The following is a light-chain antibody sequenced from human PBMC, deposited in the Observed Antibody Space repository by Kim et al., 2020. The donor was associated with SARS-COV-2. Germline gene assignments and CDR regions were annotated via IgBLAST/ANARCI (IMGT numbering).Light chain of an antibody. Sequence: QSALTQPASVSGSPGQSITISCTGTRLDVGGYNYVSWYQHHPGKAPKLMIYDVHNRPTGVSDRFSGSKSGNTASLTISGLQAEDEADYYCSSWASTTSYVFGTGTKVTVL. CDR1: RLDVGGYNY. CDR2: DVH. CDR3: SSWASTTSYV. V-gene: IGLV2-14*03. J-gene: IGLJ1*01.